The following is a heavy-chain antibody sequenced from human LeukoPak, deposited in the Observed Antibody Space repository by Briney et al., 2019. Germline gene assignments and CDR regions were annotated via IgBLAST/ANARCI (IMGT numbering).Heavy chain of an antibody. CDR3: AREGLDTSLAFDI. J-gene: IGHJ3*02. Sequence: PSETLSLTCTVPGYSISSGYYWGWIRQPPGKGLEWIGSIYHSGSTYYNPSLKSRVTISVDTSKNQFSLKLSSVTAADTAVYYCAREGLDTSLAFDIWGQGTMVTVSS. CDR1: GYSISSGYY. D-gene: IGHD5-18*01. V-gene: IGHV4-38-2*02. CDR2: IYHSGST.